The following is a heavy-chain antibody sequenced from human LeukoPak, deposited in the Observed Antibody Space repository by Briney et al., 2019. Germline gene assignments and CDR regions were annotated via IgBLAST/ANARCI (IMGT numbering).Heavy chain of an antibody. V-gene: IGHV3-20*04. CDR1: GFTFDDYG. CDR2: IDWNGGST. CDR3: AKDSVRGYSGYGPSFRYYMDV. J-gene: IGHJ6*03. Sequence: GGSLRLSCAATGFTFDDYGMSWVRQAPGKGLEWVSGIDWNGGSTGYADSVKGRFTISRDNSKNTLYLQMNSLRAEDTAVYYCAKDSVRGYSGYGPSFRYYMDVWGKGTTVTISS. D-gene: IGHD5-12*01.